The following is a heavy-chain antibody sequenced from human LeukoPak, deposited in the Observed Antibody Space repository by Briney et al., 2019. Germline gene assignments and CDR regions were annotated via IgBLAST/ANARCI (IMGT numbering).Heavy chain of an antibody. CDR1: GFTFSSYE. V-gene: IGHV3-48*03. D-gene: IGHD3-3*01. J-gene: IGHJ5*02. CDR2: ISSSGGTI. Sequence: GGSLRLSCAASGFTFSSYEMNWVRQAPGKGLEWVSYISSSGGTIYYADSVKGRFTISRDNAKNSLYLQMNSLRAEDTAVYYCARDRGYDFWSALGGFDPWGQGTLVTVSS. CDR3: ARDRGYDFWSALGGFDP.